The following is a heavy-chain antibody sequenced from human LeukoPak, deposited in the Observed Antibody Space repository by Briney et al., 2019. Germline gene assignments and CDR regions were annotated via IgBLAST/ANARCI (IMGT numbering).Heavy chain of an antibody. J-gene: IGHJ4*02. V-gene: IGHV1-2*02. CDR1: GYTFTAYY. D-gene: IGHD2-2*01. CDR2: INPNSGGT. Sequence: ASVKVSCKASGYTFTAYYMHWLRQAPGQGLEWMGWINPNSGGTKYAQKFQGRVTMTRDTSISTAYMEVSRLRSDDTAVYYCATNPAATRGFDNWGQGTLVTVSS. CDR3: ATNPAATRGFDN.